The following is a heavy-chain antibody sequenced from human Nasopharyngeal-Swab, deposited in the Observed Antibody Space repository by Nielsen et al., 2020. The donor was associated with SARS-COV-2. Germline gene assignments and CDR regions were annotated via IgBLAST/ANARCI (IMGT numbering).Heavy chain of an antibody. V-gene: IGHV3-66*01. J-gene: IGHJ4*02. CDR2: IYSGGST. D-gene: IGHD3-3*01. CDR1: GFTVSSNY. CDR3: AGPSYYDFWSGYHFDY. Sequence: GESLKLSCAVSGFTVSSNYMSWVRQAPGKGLEWVSVIYSGGSTYYADSVKGRFTTSRDNSKNTLYLQMNSLRAEDTAVYYCAGPSYYDFWSGYHFDYWGQGTLVTVSS.